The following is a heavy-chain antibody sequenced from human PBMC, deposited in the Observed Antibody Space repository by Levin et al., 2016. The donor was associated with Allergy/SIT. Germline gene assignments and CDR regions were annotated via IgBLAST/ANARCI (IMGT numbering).Heavy chain of an antibody. CDR1: GFTFTKYG. CDR3: ARDDSGYEGYYH. J-gene: IGHJ4*02. V-gene: IGHV1-18*01. Sequence: ASVKVSCKTSGFTFTKYGFNWVRQAPGQGLEWMGWISADTGDTKYARKFQDRLILTTDTATTTVYMELKSLTPGDTAVYYCARDDSGYEGYYHWGQGTLVT. CDR2: ISADTGDT. D-gene: IGHD5-12*01.